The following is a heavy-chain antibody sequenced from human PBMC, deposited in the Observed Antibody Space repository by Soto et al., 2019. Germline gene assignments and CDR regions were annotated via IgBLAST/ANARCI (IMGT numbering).Heavy chain of an antibody. CDR1: GFTFSSYS. CDR2: ISSSSSYI. CDR3: AREPDYGDYFSFGVPHLYWYFDL. V-gene: IGHV3-21*01. J-gene: IGHJ2*01. Sequence: GGSLRLSCAASGFTFSSYSMNWVRQAPGKGLEWVSSISSSSSYIYYADSVKGRFTISRDNAKNSLYLQMNSLRAEDTAVYYCAREPDYGDYFSFGVPHLYWYFDLWGRGTLVTVSS. D-gene: IGHD4-17*01.